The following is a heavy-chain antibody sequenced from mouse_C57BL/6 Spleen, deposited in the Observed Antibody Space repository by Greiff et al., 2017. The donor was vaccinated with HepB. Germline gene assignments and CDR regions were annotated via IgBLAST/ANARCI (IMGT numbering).Heavy chain of an antibody. CDR1: GYAFSSSW. D-gene: IGHD2-3*01. CDR2: IYPGDGDT. J-gene: IGHJ1*03. Sequence: VQLQQSGPELVKPGASVKISCKASGYAFSSSWMNWVKQRPGKGLEWIGRIYPGDGDTNYNGKFKGKATLTADKSSSTAYMQLSGLTSEDSAVYFCARLDGYYWYFDVWGTGTTVTVSS. V-gene: IGHV1-82*01. CDR3: ARLDGYYWYFDV.